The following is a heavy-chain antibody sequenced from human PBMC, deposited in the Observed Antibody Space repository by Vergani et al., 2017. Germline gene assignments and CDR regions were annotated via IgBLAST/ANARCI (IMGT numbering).Heavy chain of an antibody. Sequence: QVQLQESGPGLVKPSETLSLICTVSGGSLSSYYWSWIRQPPGKGLEWIGYMYYSGSTNYNPSRNSRVTISVDTSKNQFSLKLSSVTAADTAVYYCARAPRYSPSDYYYYYMDVWGKGTTVTVSS. CDR3: ARAPRYSPSDYYYYYMDV. D-gene: IGHD4-11*01. V-gene: IGHV4-59*01. CDR1: GGSLSSYY. J-gene: IGHJ6*03. CDR2: MYYSGST.